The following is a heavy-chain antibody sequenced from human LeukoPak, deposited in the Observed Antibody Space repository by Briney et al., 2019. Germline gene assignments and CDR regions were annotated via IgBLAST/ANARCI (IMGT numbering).Heavy chain of an antibody. CDR1: GYSFTSYW. D-gene: IGHD5-18*01. CDR2: IYPGDSDT. CDR3: ARGGSGGYSYGYVRWFDP. V-gene: IGHV5-51*01. J-gene: IGHJ5*02. Sequence: GESLQISCQGSGYSFTSYWIGWVRPMPGKGLEWMGIIYPGDSDTRYSPSFQGQVTISADKSISTAYLQWSSLKASDTAMYYCARGGSGGYSYGYVRWFDPWGQGTLVTVSS.